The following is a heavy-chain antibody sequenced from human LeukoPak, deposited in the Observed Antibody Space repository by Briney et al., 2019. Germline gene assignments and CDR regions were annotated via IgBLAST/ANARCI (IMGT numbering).Heavy chain of an antibody. CDR2: MNPDGTTV. CDR3: ARDPAFGAIDY. J-gene: IGHJ4*02. CDR1: GFTFTTSY. D-gene: IGHD3-10*01. Sequence: GESLRLSCLTSGFTFTTSYVVWVRQAPGKGLEWVAGMNPDGTTVYYVDSVKGRFTVSRDNAKNSLYLQMNNLRVEDTAVYYCARDPAFGAIDYWGQGTLVTV. V-gene: IGHV3-7*01.